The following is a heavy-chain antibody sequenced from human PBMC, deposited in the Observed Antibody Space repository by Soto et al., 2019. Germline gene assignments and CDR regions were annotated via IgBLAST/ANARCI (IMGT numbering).Heavy chain of an antibody. CDR1: GGSISSGAYY. D-gene: IGHD4-4*01. Sequence: TSETLSLTCTVSGGSISSGAYYWSWIRQHPGKGLEWIGYIYYSGSTYYNPSLKSRLTISLDTSKNQFSLKLTSVTAADTAVYYCVRDTVRNYAFDIWGQGTMVTVSS. CDR2: IYYSGST. CDR3: VRDTVRNYAFDI. V-gene: IGHV4-31*03. J-gene: IGHJ3*02.